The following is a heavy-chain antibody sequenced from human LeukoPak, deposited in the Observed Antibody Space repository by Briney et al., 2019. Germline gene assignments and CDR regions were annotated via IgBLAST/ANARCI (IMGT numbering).Heavy chain of an antibody. V-gene: IGHV3-30*04. CDR2: ISYDGSNK. Sequence: PGGSLRLSCAASGFTFSSYAMHWVRQAPGKGLEWVAVISYDGSNKYYADSVKGRFTISRDNSKNTLYLQMNSLRAEDTAVYYCAKRGYSYGDYYYYYMDVWGKGTTVTISS. CDR3: AKRGYSYGDYYYYYMDV. J-gene: IGHJ6*03. D-gene: IGHD5-18*01. CDR1: GFTFSSYA.